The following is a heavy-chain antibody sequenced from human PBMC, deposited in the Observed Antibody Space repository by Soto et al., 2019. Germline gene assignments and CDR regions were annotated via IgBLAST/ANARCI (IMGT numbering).Heavy chain of an antibody. Sequence: SGPTLVNPTQTLTLTCTFSGFSLSTSGVGVGWIRQPPVKALEWLALLYWDDDKRYSPSLKSRLTTTEDTSKNQVVLTMTNMDPVYTATYYCAHSYDSSGSSNPFDIWGQGTMVPVSS. CDR2: LYWDDDK. V-gene: IGHV2-5*02. J-gene: IGHJ3*02. CDR1: GFSLSTSGVG. D-gene: IGHD3-22*01. CDR3: AHSYDSSGSSNPFDI.